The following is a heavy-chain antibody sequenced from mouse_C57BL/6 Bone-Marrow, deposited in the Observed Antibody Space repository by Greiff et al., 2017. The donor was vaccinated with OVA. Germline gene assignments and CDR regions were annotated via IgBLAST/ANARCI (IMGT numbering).Heavy chain of an antibody. V-gene: IGHV5-17*01. Sequence: EVMLVESGGGLVKPGGSLKLSCAASGFTFSDYGMHWVRQAPEKGLEWVAYISSGSSTIYYADTVKGRFTISRDNAKNTLFLQMTSLRSEDTAMYYCARTRTPGLYFAYWGQGTTLTVSS. J-gene: IGHJ2*01. CDR3: ARTRTPGLYFAY. CDR1: GFTFSDYG. CDR2: ISSGSSTI.